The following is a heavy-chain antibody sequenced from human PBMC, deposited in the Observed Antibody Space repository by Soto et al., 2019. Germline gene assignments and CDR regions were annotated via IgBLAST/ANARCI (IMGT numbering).Heavy chain of an antibody. Sequence: QVQLVQSGAEVKKPGTSVKVSCKASGYTFSTYYMHWVRQAPGQGYEWMGIINPSGGSTTYAQKFQGSVTMTRDTSTTTVYMELSSLKSEDTAVYYCARYDYNGYCFDYWGQGTLVTVSS. CDR1: GYTFSTYY. D-gene: IGHD4-4*01. V-gene: IGHV1-46*01. CDR2: INPSGGST. J-gene: IGHJ4*02. CDR3: ARYDYNGYCFDY.